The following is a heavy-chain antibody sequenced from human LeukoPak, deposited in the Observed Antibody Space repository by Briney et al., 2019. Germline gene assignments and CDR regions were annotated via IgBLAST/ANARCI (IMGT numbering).Heavy chain of an antibody. CDR3: AREGLSTSTWHICDF. CDR2: INSNSGAT. J-gene: IGHJ4*02. V-gene: IGHV1-2*02. Sequence: ASVKVSCKASGYTFTDYYIHWVRQAPGQGLEWMGWINSNSGATNYAQKFQGRVTMTRDTSISTAYMELIGLTSDDTAVYYCAREGLSTSTWHICDFWGRGTLVTVSS. D-gene: IGHD2-2*01. CDR1: GYTFTDYY.